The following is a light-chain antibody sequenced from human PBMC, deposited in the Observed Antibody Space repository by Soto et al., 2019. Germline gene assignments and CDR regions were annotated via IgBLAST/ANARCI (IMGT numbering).Light chain of an antibody. V-gene: IGLV1-51*01. Sequence: QSVLTQPPSMSAAPGQRVTISCSGSSSNIGNNYVSWYQHLPGTAPKLLIYDNDKRPSGIPDRFSGSKSGTSATLGITGLQTGDEADYYCGTWDDSLTGGVFGGGTKLTVL. CDR2: DND. CDR1: SSNIGNNY. J-gene: IGLJ3*02. CDR3: GTWDDSLTGGV.